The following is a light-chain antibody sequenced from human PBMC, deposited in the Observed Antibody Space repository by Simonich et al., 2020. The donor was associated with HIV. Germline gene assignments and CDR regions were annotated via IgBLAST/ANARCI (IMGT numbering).Light chain of an antibody. Sequence: DIVMTQSPDSLAVSLGERATINCKSSQSVLYSSNNKNYLAWYQQKPGQPPKLLIYWAATRESGVPDRFSGSGSGTDFTRTISSLQAEDVAVYYCQQYYDTPYSFGQGTKVEIK. V-gene: IGKV4-1*01. CDR3: QQYYDTPYS. J-gene: IGKJ2*01. CDR1: QSVLYSSNNKNY. CDR2: WAA.